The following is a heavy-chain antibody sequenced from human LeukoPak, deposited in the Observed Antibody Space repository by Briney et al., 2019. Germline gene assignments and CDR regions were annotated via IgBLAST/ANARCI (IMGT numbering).Heavy chain of an antibody. CDR2: IYYSGTT. CDR1: GDSISSSSDY. D-gene: IGHD6-13*01. J-gene: IGHJ4*02. Sequence: SETLSLTCTVSGDSISSSSDYWGWIRQPPGKGLEWIGNIYYSGTTYYNPSLKSRVTISVDRPKNQFSLKVSSMTAADTAVYYCARVGSSWPFYYFDYWGQGTLVTVSS. CDR3: ARVGSSWPFYYFDY. V-gene: IGHV4-39*07.